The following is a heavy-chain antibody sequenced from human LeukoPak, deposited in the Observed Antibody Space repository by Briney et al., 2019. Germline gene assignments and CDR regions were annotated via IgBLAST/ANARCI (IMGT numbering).Heavy chain of an antibody. CDR2: IYYSGST. CDR1: GGSISSSSYY. CDR3: ARVLYWFDP. V-gene: IGHV4-39*07. J-gene: IGHJ5*02. Sequence: SETLSLTCTVSGGSISSSSYYWGWIRQPPGKGLEWIGSIYYSGSTYYNPSLKGRVTISVDTSKNQFSLKLSSVTAADTAVYYCARVLYWFDPWGQGTLVTVSS. D-gene: IGHD3-10*01.